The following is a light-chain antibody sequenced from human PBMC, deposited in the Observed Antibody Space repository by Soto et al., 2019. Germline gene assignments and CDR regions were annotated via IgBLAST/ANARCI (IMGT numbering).Light chain of an antibody. CDR3: QQRCNWPLT. Sequence: EIVLTQSQLTLSLSPSYWSPLXGKASQTISGYLAWYQQKPGQPPRLIIYDASKRATGIPARFSGSGSGTDFTLTISSLEPEDFAVYYCQQRCNWPLTFGGGTKVDI. CDR1: QTISGY. J-gene: IGKJ4*01. V-gene: IGKV3-11*01. CDR2: DAS.